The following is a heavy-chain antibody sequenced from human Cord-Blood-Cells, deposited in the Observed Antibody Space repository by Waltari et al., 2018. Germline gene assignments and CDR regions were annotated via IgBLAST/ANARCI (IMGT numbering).Heavy chain of an antibody. V-gene: IGHV4-34*01. CDR3: ARGLPSFDY. CDR2: INHSGST. Sequence: QVQLQQWGAGLLKPSETLSLTCDVYGGSFSGYYWSWIRQPPGKGLEWIGEINHSGSTNYNPSLKSRVTISVDTSKNQFSLKLSSVTAADTAVYYCARGLPSFDYWVQGTLVTVSS. CDR1: GGSFSGYY. J-gene: IGHJ4*02.